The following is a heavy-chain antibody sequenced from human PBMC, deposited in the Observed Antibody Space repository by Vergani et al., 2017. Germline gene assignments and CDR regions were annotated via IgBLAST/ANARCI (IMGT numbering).Heavy chain of an antibody. V-gene: IGHV3-30*02. J-gene: IGHJ6*02. Sequence: QVQLVESGGGVVQPGGSLRLSCAASGFTFSSYGMHWVRQAPGKGLEWVAFIRYDGSNKYYADSVKGRFTISRDNSKNTLYRQRNSLRAEETAVYYCATDRRAREYYDSSGKYYYYYGMDVWGQGTTVTVSS. CDR1: GFTFSSYG. CDR3: ATDRRAREYYDSSGKYYYYYGMDV. D-gene: IGHD3-22*01. CDR2: IRYDGSNK.